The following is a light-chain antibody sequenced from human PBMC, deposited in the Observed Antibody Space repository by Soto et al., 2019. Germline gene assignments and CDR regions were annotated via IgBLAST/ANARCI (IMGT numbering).Light chain of an antibody. Sequence: DFVMTQSPDSLTLSLGERATINCKSTQSLLWSNNKNYLAWYQQKPGQSPTLLIYWASTRASGVPDRFSGSESGTDFTLTISSLQAEDVAVYYCQQYYSTPLTFARGTKVDIK. J-gene: IGKJ4*01. CDR1: QSLLWSNNKNY. CDR2: WAS. V-gene: IGKV4-1*01. CDR3: QQYYSTPLT.